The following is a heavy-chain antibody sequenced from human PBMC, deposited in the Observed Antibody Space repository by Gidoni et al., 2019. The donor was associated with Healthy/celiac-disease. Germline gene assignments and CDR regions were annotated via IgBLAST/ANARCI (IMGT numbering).Heavy chain of an antibody. CDR3: AREGPGYYDSSCSDL. CDR1: GFTFSSYW. Sequence: EVQLVESGGGLVQPGGSLRLSCAASGFTFSSYWMSWVRQAPGKGLEWVANIKQDGREKYYVDSVKGRFTISRDNAKNSLYLQMNSLRAEDTAVYYCAREGPGYYDSSCSDLWGRGTLVTVSS. V-gene: IGHV3-7*04. J-gene: IGHJ2*01. CDR2: IKQDGREK. D-gene: IGHD3-22*01.